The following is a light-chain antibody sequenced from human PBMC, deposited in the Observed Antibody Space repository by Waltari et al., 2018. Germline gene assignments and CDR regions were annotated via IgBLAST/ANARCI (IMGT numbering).Light chain of an antibody. J-gene: IGKJ4*01. Sequence: IVLTQSPAMLSSSPGDRASLSCRASQIVTNYLAWYQQKPGQAPRLLIYDTSNRATGIPARFSGSGFATDFTLTISSLEPDDFAVYYCQQRRNWPLTFGGGTKVEIK. V-gene: IGKV3-11*01. CDR1: QIVTNY. CDR2: DTS. CDR3: QQRRNWPLT.